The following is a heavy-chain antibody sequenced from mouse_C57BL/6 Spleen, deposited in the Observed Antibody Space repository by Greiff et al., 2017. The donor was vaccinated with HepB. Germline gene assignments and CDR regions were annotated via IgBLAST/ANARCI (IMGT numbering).Heavy chain of an antibody. CDR2: IYYSGTI. D-gene: IGHD1-1*01. CDR1: GISITTGNYR. CDR3: ARGYYDWYFDV. V-gene: IGHV3-5*01. J-gene: IGHJ1*03. Sequence: EVKLMESGPGLVKPSQTVFLTCTVTGISITTGNYRWSWIRQFPGNKLEWIGYIYYSGTITYNPSLTSRTTITRDTPKNQFFLEMNSLTAEDTATYYCARGYYDWYFDVWGTGTTVTVSS.